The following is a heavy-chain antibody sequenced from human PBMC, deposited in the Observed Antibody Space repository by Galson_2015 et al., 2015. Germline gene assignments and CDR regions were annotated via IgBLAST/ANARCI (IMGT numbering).Heavy chain of an antibody. CDR2: ISGSGGST. V-gene: IGHV3-23*01. D-gene: IGHD3-22*01. Sequence: SLRLSCAASGFTFSSYAMSWVRQAPGKGLEWVSAISGSGGSTYYADSVKGRFTISRDNSKNTLYLQMNSLRAEDKAVYYCALTYYYDSSGYTYFYYGMDVCGQATTVTVSS. CDR3: ALTYYYDSSGYTYFYYGMDV. CDR1: GFTFSSYA. J-gene: IGHJ6*02.